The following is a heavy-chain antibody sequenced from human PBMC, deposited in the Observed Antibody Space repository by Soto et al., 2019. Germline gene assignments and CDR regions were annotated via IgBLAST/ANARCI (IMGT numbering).Heavy chain of an antibody. CDR2: MNPNSGNT. D-gene: IGHD2-15*01. CDR1: GYTFTSYD. V-gene: IGHV1-8*01. Sequence: QVQLVQSGAEVKKPGASVKVSCKASGYTFTSYDINWVRQATGQGLEWMGWMNPNSGNTGYAQKFQGRVTMTRNTSISTAYMELSSLRSEDTALYYCARGDIVVVVAAGGGNDYWGQGTLVTVSS. J-gene: IGHJ4*02. CDR3: ARGDIVVVVAAGGGNDY.